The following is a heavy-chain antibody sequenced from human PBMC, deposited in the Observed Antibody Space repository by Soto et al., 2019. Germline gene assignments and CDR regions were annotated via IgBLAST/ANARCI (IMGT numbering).Heavy chain of an antibody. D-gene: IGHD4-17*01. Sequence: EVQLVESGGELVQPGGSLRLSCTASGFTFSTYWMHWVRQAPGKGLLWVSRISSDGSSTTYADSVKGRFTISRDNAKNTLYLQMTSLIVEDTAVYHCARASQFVDYVGPDYWGQGTLVTVSS. V-gene: IGHV3-74*01. CDR2: ISSDGSST. J-gene: IGHJ4*02. CDR3: ARASQFVDYVGPDY. CDR1: GFTFSTYW.